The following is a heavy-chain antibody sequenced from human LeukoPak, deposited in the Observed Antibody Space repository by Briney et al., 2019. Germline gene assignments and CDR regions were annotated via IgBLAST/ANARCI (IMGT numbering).Heavy chain of an antibody. CDR1: GFTFSTYS. V-gene: IGHV3-48*01. D-gene: IGHD1-26*01. CDR2: ISSSGTTI. J-gene: IGHJ4*02. CDR3: ARRSYGAYYFDY. Sequence: QPGGSLRLSCAASGFTFSTYSMNWVRQAPGKGPEWVSYISSSGTTISYADSVKGRFTISRDNVKNSLYLQTNSLRAEDTAVYYCARRSYGAYYFDYWGQGILVTVSS.